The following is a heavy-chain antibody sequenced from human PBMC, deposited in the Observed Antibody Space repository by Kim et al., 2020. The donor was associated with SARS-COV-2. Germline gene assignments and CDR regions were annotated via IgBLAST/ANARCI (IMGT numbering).Heavy chain of an antibody. Sequence: SETLSLTCAVYGGSFSGYYWSWIRQPPGKGLEWIGEINHSGSTNYNPSLKSRVTISVDTSKNQFSLKLSSVTAADTAVYYCARGRGEGEVAGDFDYWGQGTLVTVSS. CDR3: ARGRGEGEVAGDFDY. V-gene: IGHV4-34*01. J-gene: IGHJ4*02. CDR1: GGSFSGYY. CDR2: INHSGST. D-gene: IGHD6-19*01.